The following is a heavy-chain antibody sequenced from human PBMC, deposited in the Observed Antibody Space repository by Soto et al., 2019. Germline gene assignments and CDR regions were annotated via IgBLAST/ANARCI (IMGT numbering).Heavy chain of an antibody. CDR3: ARNYDFWSGYYRFDY. D-gene: IGHD3-3*01. Sequence: QVQLVQSGAEVKKPWASVKVSCKASGYSFTSYAMHWVRQASGQRFEWMGWINAGNGNTKYSQKFQGRVTITRDTSASTAYMELSSLRSEDTAVYYCARNYDFWSGYYRFDYWGQGTLVTVSS. J-gene: IGHJ4*02. CDR2: INAGNGNT. CDR1: GYSFTSYA. V-gene: IGHV1-3*01.